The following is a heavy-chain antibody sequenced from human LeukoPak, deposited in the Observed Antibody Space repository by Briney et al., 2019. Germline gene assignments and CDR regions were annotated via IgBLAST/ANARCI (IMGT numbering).Heavy chain of an antibody. CDR1: GFTFSSYW. CDR3: ARAGGYASSWAY. J-gene: IGHJ4*02. CDR2: IKQGGSEK. V-gene: IGHV3-7*01. D-gene: IGHD5-12*01. Sequence: GGSLRLSRAASGFTFSSYWMSWVRQAPGKGLEWVANIKQGGSEKNYVASVKGRFTISRDNAKNSLDLQMNSLRGEDTAVYYCARAGGYASSWAYWGQGTLVTVSS.